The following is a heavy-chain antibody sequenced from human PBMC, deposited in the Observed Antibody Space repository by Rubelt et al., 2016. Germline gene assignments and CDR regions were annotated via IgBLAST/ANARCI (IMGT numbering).Heavy chain of an antibody. J-gene: IGHJ4*02. Sequence: EVQLVESGGDLVQPGGSLRLSCAASGFTFRSYGMSWVRQAPGKGLEWVSLISGGGESTHYADAVKGRFTISRDNSKRTLYRQMNSLRTEDVAVYYCARRITTTEPMDYWGQGTLVIVSP. CDR3: ARRITTTEPMDY. V-gene: IGHV3-23*04. CDR1: GFTFRSYG. D-gene: IGHD1-14*01. CDR2: ISGGGEST.